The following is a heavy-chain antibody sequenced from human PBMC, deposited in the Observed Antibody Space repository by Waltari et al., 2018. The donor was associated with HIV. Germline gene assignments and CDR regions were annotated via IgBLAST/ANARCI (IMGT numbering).Heavy chain of an antibody. CDR3: ARESGSSSWYSPYYGMDV. D-gene: IGHD6-13*01. J-gene: IGHJ6*02. V-gene: IGHV4-38-2*02. Sequence: QVQLQESGPGLVKPSETLSLTCTVSGYSISSGYYWGWIRQPPGKGLEWIGSIYHSGSTYYNPSLKSRVTISVDTSKNQFSLKLSSVTAADTAVYYCARESGSSSWYSPYYGMDVWGQGTTVTVSS. CDR2: IYHSGST. CDR1: GYSISSGYY.